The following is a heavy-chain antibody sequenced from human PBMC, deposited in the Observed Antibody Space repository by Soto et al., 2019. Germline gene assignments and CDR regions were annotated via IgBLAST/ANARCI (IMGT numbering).Heavy chain of an antibody. J-gene: IGHJ6*02. V-gene: IGHV3-15*07. D-gene: IGHD6-6*01. CDR1: GFTFSNAW. Sequence: EVQLVESGGGLVKPGGSLRLSCAASGFTFSNAWMNWVRQAPGKGLEWVGGIKSRTDGGTTDYAAPVKGRFTISRDDTNNTLYLQMNSLKTEDTAVYYCTTDQLSMAARWYYYGMDVWGQGTTVTVSS. CDR2: IKSRTDGGTT. CDR3: TTDQLSMAARWYYYGMDV.